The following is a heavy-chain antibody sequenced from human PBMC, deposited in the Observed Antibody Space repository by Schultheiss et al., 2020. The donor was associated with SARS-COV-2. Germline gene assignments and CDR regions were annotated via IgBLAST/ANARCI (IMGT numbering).Heavy chain of an antibody. Sequence: GGSLRLSCAASGFTVSSNYMSWIRQAPGKGLEWVSYISSSSSYTNYADSVKGRFTISRDNAKNSLYLQMNSLRAEDTAVYYCARTGLRFYYYGMDVWGQGTTVTVSS. CDR3: ARTGLRFYYYGMDV. V-gene: IGHV3-11*06. CDR2: ISSSSSYT. D-gene: IGHD5-12*01. CDR1: GFTVSSNY. J-gene: IGHJ6*02.